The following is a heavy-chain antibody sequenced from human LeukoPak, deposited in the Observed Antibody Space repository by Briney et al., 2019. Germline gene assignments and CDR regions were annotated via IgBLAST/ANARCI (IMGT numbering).Heavy chain of an antibody. V-gene: IGHV3-21*01. CDR3: ARGSGYDLDY. Sequence: GGSLRLSCAASGFTFSSYSMNWVRQAPGKGLEWVSSISSSTTYIYYADSVKGRFTISRDNAKNSLYLQMNSLRAEDTAVYHCARGSGYDLDYWGQGTLVTVSS. CDR1: GFTFSSYS. CDR2: ISSSTTYI. J-gene: IGHJ4*02. D-gene: IGHD5-12*01.